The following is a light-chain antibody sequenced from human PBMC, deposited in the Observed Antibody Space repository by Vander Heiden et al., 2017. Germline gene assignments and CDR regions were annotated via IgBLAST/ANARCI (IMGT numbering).Light chain of an antibody. CDR3: QQRSNWPPG. J-gene: IGKJ5*01. CDR1: QSVSSY. V-gene: IGKV3-11*01. Sequence: EIVLTQSPATLSLSPGERATLSCRASQSVSSYLAWYPQKPGQAPRLLIYDASNRATGIPARFSGSGSGTDFTLTISSLEPEDFAVYYCQQRSNWPPGFGQGTRLEIK. CDR2: DAS.